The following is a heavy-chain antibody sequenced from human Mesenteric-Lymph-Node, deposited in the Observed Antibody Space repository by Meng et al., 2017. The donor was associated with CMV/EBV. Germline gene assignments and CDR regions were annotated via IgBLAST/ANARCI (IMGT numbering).Heavy chain of an antibody. CDR3: AKSRSSTPGIVDD. D-gene: IGHD2/OR15-2a*01. CDR2: IYGTGIT. CDR1: GVSVTSGAYH. Sequence: QVQLQESGPGLVKPSETLSLTCIVSGVSVTSGAYHWSWIRQSPGKGLEWIGYIYGTGITIYNPSLKSRVTILLETSKNQCSLKLNSVTTADTAVYYCAKSRSSTPGIVDDWGQGTLAVSS. J-gene: IGHJ4*02. V-gene: IGHV4-61*08.